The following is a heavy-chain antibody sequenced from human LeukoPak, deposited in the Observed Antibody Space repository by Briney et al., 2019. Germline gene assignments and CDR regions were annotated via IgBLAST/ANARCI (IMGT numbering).Heavy chain of an antibody. CDR2: IIPILGIA. CDR3: ARAYRYCSSTSCQGGYYYYGMDV. J-gene: IGHJ6*02. V-gene: IGHV1-69*04. D-gene: IGHD2-2*01. CDR1: GGTFSSYA. Sequence: SVKVSCKASGGTFSSYAISWVRQAPGQGLEWMGRIIPILGIANYAQKFQGRVAITADKSTSTAYMELSSLRSEDTAVYYCARAYRYCSSTSCQGGYYYYGMDVWGQGTTVTVSS.